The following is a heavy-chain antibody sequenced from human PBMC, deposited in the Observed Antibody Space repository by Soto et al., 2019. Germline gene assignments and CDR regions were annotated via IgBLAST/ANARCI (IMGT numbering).Heavy chain of an antibody. J-gene: IGHJ5*02. CDR1: GGSISDDTYY. CDR2: MYYSGTS. Sequence: QLQLQESGPGLVKPSETLSLTCTVSGGSISDDTYYWGWIRQPPGKGLEWIGSMYYSGTSSYNPSRKSRVSMSVDTSKKQLSLRLTSVTAADTAVYYCARLHCDSPNCVPLDPWGQGTLVTVSS. V-gene: IGHV4-39*01. CDR3: ARLHCDSPNCVPLDP. D-gene: IGHD3-22*01.